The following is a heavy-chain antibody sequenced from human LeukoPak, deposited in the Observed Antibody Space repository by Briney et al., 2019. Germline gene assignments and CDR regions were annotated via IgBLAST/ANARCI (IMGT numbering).Heavy chain of an antibody. CDR3: ARSRRDEQIDY. CDR1: GGSISSYY. V-gene: IGHV4-59*08. Sequence: PSETLSLTCTVSGGSISSYYWSWIRQPPGKGLEWIGYIYYSGSTNYNPSLKSRVTISVDTSKNQFSLNLNSVTAADTAVYYCARSRRDEQIDYWGQGTLVTVSS. CDR2: IYYSGST. J-gene: IGHJ4*02.